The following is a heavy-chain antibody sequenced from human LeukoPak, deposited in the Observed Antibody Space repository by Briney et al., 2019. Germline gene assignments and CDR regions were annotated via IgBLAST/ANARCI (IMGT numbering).Heavy chain of an antibody. CDR1: GFTFDDYA. V-gene: IGHV3-9*01. J-gene: IGHJ3*02. CDR2: ISWNSGSI. Sequence: GRSLRLSCAASGFTFDDYAMHWVRQAPGKGLEWVSGISWNSGSIGYADSVKGRFTISRDNAKNFLYLQMNSLRAEDTALYYCARYIPSCGGNCNDGFDIWGQGTMVSVSS. D-gene: IGHD2-21*01. CDR3: ARYIPSCGGNCNDGFDI.